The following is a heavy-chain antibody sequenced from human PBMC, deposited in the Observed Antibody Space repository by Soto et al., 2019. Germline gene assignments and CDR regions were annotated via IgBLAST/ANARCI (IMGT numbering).Heavy chain of an antibody. CDR1: GFTFSSYS. V-gene: IGHV3-21*01. Sequence: GSLRLSCAASGFTFSSYSMNWVRQAPGKGLEWVSSISSSSSYIYYADSVKGRFTISRDNAKNSLYLQMNSLRAEDTAVYYCARDAEHHYYMDVWGKGTTVTVSS. CDR2: ISSSSSYI. CDR3: ARDAEHHYYMDV. J-gene: IGHJ6*03.